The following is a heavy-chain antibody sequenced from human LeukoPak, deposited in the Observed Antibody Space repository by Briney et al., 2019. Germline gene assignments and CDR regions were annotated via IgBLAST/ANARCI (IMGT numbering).Heavy chain of an antibody. J-gene: IGHJ6*03. CDR3: ARQGGYSYGDYYYYYMDV. D-gene: IGHD5-18*01. CDR2: IYYSGST. Sequence: SETLSLTCTVSGGSISSYYWSWIRQPPGKGLGWIGYIYYSGSTNYNPSLKSRVTISVDTSKNQFSLKLSSVTAADTAVYYCARQGGYSYGDYYYYYMDVWAKGPRSPSP. CDR1: GGSISSYY. V-gene: IGHV4-59*01.